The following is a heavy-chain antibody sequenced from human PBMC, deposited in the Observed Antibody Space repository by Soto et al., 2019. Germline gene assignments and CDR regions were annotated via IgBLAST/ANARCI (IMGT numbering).Heavy chain of an antibody. J-gene: IGHJ6*02. D-gene: IGHD6-13*01. Sequence: SETLSLTCTVSGGSISSGDYYWSWIRQPPGKGLEWIGYIYYSGSTYYNPSLKSRVTISVDTSKNQFSPKVNSVTAADTAVYFCARQQLLPFYYALDVWGQGTTVTVSS. CDR2: IYYSGST. CDR3: ARQQLLPFYYALDV. CDR1: GGSISSGDYY. V-gene: IGHV4-30-4*02.